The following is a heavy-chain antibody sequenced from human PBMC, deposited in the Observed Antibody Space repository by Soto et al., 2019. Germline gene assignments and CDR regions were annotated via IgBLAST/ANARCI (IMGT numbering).Heavy chain of an antibody. CDR1: GSTLSNAW. CDR3: ATYCISASCYVANGEY. CDR2: IKSKTDGGTT. V-gene: IGHV3-15*01. J-gene: IGHJ4*02. D-gene: IGHD2-2*01. Sequence: EVQLVESGGGLAQPGGSLRLSCVASGSTLSNAWMTWVRQAPGKGLEWVGRIKSKTDGGTTDYAAPVRGRFTISRDDSENTLYLQINSLRTEDTALYYCATYCISASCYVANGEYWGQGTRFTVSS.